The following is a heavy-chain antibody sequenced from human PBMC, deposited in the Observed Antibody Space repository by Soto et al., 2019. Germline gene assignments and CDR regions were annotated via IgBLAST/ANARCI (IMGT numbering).Heavy chain of an antibody. CDR1: GGTFSSYA. V-gene: IGHV1-69*13. J-gene: IGHJ6*02. CDR3: ARVCHSGSYYYYYYGMDV. Sequence: ASVKVSCKASGGTFSSYAISWVRQAPGQGLEWMGGIIPIFGTANYAQKFQGRVTITADESTSTAYMELSSLRSEDTAVYYCARVCHSGSYYYYYYGMDVWGQGTTVTVSS. CDR2: IIPIFGTA. D-gene: IGHD1-26*01.